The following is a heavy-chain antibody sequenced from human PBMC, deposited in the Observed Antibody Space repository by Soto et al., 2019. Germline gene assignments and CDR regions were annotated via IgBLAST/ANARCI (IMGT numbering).Heavy chain of an antibody. V-gene: IGHV4-59*01. D-gene: IGHD3-10*01. CDR3: ARGWGGAFDT. J-gene: IGHJ3*02. Sequence: QVQLQESAPGLVKPSETLSLTCTVSGGSISSYYWSWIRQPPGKGLEWIGYIYYGGSTNYNPSLKSRVTISVDTSRNQFSLMLSSVTDADTAVYYCARGWGGAFDTWGQGTMVTVSS. CDR2: IYYGGST. CDR1: GGSISSYY.